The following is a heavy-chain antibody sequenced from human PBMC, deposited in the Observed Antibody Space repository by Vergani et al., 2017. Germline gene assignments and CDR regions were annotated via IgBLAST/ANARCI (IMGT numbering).Heavy chain of an antibody. V-gene: IGHV3-74*01. CDR2: ITSDGSST. J-gene: IGHJ5*02. CDR3: ARDEYNWFDP. Sequence: EVQLLESGGGLVQPGGSLRLSCAASGFTFSSYWMHWVRQAPGKGLVWVSRITSDGSSTSYADSVKGRFTISRDNAKNTLYLQMTSLRAEDTAVYYCARDEYNWFDPWGQGTLVTVSS. D-gene: IGHD6-6*01. CDR1: GFTFSSYW.